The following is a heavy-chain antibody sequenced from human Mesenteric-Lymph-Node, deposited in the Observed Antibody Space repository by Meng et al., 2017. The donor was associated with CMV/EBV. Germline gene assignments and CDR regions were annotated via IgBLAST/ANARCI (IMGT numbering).Heavy chain of an antibody. V-gene: IGHV3-7*01. D-gene: IGHD1-26*01. Sequence: GESLKISCGASGFTFSSSWMSWVRQAPGKGLEWVANIKQDGSEKDYVDSVKGRFIISRDSAKNSLSLQLNSLRAEDTAVYYCASEWAHDYWGQGTLVTVSS. CDR2: IKQDGSEK. CDR3: ASEWAHDY. J-gene: IGHJ4*02. CDR1: GFTFSSSW.